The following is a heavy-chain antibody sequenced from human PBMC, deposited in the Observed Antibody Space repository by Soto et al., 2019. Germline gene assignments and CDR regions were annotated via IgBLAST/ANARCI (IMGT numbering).Heavy chain of an antibody. J-gene: IGHJ4*02. CDR2: ISSAGRNK. CDR3: ARVFDGYYFDY. Sequence: QVVVVESGGGVVQPGRSLTLSCAASGFMFETFYMHWVRQAPGKGLQWVAVISSAGRNKYYAESVKGRFSISRDNSKNTLYLKLNSLIPQDTAVYYCARVFDGYYFDYWGQGALVTVSS. V-gene: IGHV3-30*04. CDR1: GFMFETFY. D-gene: IGHD6-13*01.